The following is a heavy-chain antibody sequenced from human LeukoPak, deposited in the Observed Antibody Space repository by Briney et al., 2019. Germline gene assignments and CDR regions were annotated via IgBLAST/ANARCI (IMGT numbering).Heavy chain of an antibody. CDR2: IYSSGST. CDR3: ARQFSIFGVVKHYYFDY. Sequence: SETLSLTCTVSGGSISSSSYYWGWIRQPPGMGLEWIGTIYSSGSTYYNPSLKSRVTISVDTSKNQFSLKLSSVTAADTAVYYCARQFSIFGVVKHYYFDYWGQGTLVTVSS. CDR1: GGSISSSSYY. J-gene: IGHJ4*02. V-gene: IGHV4-39*01. D-gene: IGHD3-3*01.